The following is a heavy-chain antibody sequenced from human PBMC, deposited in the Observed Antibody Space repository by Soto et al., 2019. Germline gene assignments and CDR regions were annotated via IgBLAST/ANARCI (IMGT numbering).Heavy chain of an antibody. CDR1: GYTFTSYG. Sequence: ALVKLSCKASGYTFTSYGISWVRQAPGQGLEWMGWISAYNGNTNYAQKLQGRVTMTTDTSTSTAYMELRSLRSDDTAVYYCARGPEYSSSWFRAPSYYYGMDVWGQGTTVTVSS. D-gene: IGHD6-13*01. CDR2: ISAYNGNT. CDR3: ARGPEYSSSWFRAPSYYYGMDV. V-gene: IGHV1-18*01. J-gene: IGHJ6*02.